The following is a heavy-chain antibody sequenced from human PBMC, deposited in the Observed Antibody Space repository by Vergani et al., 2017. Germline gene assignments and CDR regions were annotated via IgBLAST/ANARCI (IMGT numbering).Heavy chain of an antibody. CDR1: GFTFSSYA. CDR2: ISSSSSYI. J-gene: IGHJ4*02. Sequence: TASGFTFSSYAMSWVRQAPGKGLEWVSSISSSSSYIYYADSVKGRFTISRDNAKNSLYLQMNSLRAEDTAVYYCARVLYCSGGSCYPLFDYWGQGTLVTVSS. CDR3: ARVLYCSGGSCYPLFDY. D-gene: IGHD2-15*01. V-gene: IGHV3-21*01.